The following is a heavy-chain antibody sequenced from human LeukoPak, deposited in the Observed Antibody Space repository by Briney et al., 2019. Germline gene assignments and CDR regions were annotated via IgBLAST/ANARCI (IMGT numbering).Heavy chain of an antibody. J-gene: IGHJ4*02. V-gene: IGHV3-23*01. CDR3: AKDVEYGSGAAIGY. CDR2: ISGSGGST. CDR1: GFTFSSYA. Sequence: GGSLRLSCAASGFTFSSYAMSWVRQAPGKGLEWVSAISGSGGSTYYADSVKGRFTISRDNSKNTLYLQMNSLRAEDTAIYYCAKDVEYGSGAAIGYWGQGTLVTVSS. D-gene: IGHD3-10*01.